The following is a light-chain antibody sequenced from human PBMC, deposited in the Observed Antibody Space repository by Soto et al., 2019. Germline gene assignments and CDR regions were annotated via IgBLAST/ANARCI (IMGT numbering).Light chain of an antibody. CDR2: GAS. CDR3: QQYGSSYPWK. V-gene: IGKV3-20*01. Sequence: EIVMTPSPATLSVSPVERATLSCRASQSVSINLAWYQQKPGQAPRLLIYGASTRATGIPDRFSGSGSGTDFTLTIRRLEPEDFAVYYCQQYGSSYPWKFGQGTKVDIK. J-gene: IGKJ1*01. CDR1: QSVSIN.